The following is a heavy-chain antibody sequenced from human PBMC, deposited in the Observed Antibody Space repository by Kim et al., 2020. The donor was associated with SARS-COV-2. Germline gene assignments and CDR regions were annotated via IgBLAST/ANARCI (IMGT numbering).Heavy chain of an antibody. CDR2: ISAYNGNT. CDR1: GYTFTSYG. CDR3: AREYCGGDCPILPLDY. V-gene: IGHV1-18*04. J-gene: IGHJ4*02. D-gene: IGHD2-21*02. Sequence: ASVKVSCKASGYTFTSYGISWVRQAPGQGLEWMGWISAYNGNTNYAQKLQGRVTMTTDTSTSTAYMELRSLRSDDTAVYYCAREYCGGDCPILPLDYWGQGTLVTVSS.